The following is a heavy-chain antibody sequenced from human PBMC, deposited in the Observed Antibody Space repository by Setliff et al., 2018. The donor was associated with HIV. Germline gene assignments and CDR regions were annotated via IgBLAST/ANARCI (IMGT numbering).Heavy chain of an antibody. V-gene: IGHV1-24*01. D-gene: IGHD3-10*01. CDR2: FDPKDGKT. J-gene: IGHJ4*02. CDR3: ASHLDLGFGELAPYFDY. CDR1: GYTLTELS. Sequence: ASVKVSCKVSGYTLTELSRHWVRQAPGEGLEWMGSFDPKDGKTRYAQKFQGRVTMTEDTSTDTAYMELSSLRSEDTAVYYCASHLDLGFGELAPYFDYWGQGTLVTVPQ.